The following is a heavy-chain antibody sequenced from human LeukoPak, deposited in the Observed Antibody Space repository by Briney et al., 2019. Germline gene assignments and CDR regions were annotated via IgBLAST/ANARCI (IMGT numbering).Heavy chain of an antibody. CDR3: ARDRETWHGLRYFDY. CDR1: GYTFTSYY. J-gene: IGHJ4*02. V-gene: IGHV1-46*01. Sequence: ASVKVSCKASGYTFTSYYMHWVRQAPGQGLEWMGIINPSGGSTSYAQKFQGRVTMTRDTSTSTVYMELSSLRSEDTAVYYCARDRETWHGLRYFDYWGQGTLVTVSS. CDR2: INPSGGST. D-gene: IGHD1-26*01.